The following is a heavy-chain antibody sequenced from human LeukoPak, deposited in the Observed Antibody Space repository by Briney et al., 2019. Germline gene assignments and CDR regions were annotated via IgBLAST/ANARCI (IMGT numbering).Heavy chain of an antibody. CDR2: ISSSGGST. CDR3: AKRLTGNIRCFDY. CDR1: GFTFSSYA. J-gene: IGHJ4*02. Sequence: GGSLRLSCAASGFTFSSYAMSWVRQAPGKGLEWVSTISSSGGSTYYADSVKGRFIISRGNSKDTLYLQMHSLRDEDTAVYYCAKRLTGNIRCFDYWGQGTLVTVSS. V-gene: IGHV3-23*01. D-gene: IGHD3-9*01.